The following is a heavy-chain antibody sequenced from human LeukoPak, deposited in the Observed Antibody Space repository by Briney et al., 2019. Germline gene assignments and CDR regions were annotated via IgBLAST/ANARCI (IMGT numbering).Heavy chain of an antibody. Sequence: PSETLSLTCAVYGGSCDDYYCSWIRQPPGKGLEWVGEIHPHGILYYNSSLMSRVTISIDTSKTQFSLRLTSVTATDTAFYYCARGRDRSKAGDHWGQGSLVTVSS. D-gene: IGHD5-24*01. CDR1: GGSCDDYY. V-gene: IGHV4-34*01. J-gene: IGHJ4*02. CDR2: IHPHGIL. CDR3: ARGRDRSKAGDH.